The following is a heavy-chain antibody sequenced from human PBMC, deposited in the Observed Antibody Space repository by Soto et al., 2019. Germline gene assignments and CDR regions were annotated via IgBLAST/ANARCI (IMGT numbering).Heavy chain of an antibody. V-gene: IGHV4-39*01. CDR3: ARSHYTYALVIDY. CDR1: GDSITTNGYY. CDR2: VYSTGST. Sequence: PSYTLSLTCSVSGDSITTNGYYWGWIRQPPGKGLQWIGNVYSTGSTFSHPSLTSRVFISVDTSKNKFSLRLTSVTAADTAVYYGARSHYTYALVIDYWGRGIMVTVSS. D-gene: IGHD3-16*01. J-gene: IGHJ4*01.